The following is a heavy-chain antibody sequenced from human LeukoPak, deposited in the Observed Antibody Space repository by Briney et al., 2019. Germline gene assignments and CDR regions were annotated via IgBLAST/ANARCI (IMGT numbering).Heavy chain of an antibody. CDR2: IYSGGST. CDR1: GFIVSSNY. V-gene: IGHV3-53*01. Sequence: PGGSLRLSCAASGFIVSSNYMSWVRQAPGKGLEWVSVIYSGGSTYYADSVKGRFSISRDKSKNTLYLQMNSLRAEDTAVYYCASSQVHFDYWGQGTLVTVSS. J-gene: IGHJ4*02. CDR3: ASSQVHFDY.